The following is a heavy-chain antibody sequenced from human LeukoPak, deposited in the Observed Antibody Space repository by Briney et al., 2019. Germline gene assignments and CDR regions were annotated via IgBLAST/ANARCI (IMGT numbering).Heavy chain of an antibody. V-gene: IGHV4-4*07. CDR3: AKLGNQWELRPDY. J-gene: IGHJ4*02. CDR2: INTSGRT. D-gene: IGHD1-26*01. CDR1: GASIRDYY. Sequence: PSETLSLTCTVSGASIRDYYWSWIRQPAGKGLEWIGHINTSGRTNCGPSLKSRVTMSRDTSKNQFSLMLASVTAADTAVYYCAKLGNQWELRPDYWGQGTLVTVSS.